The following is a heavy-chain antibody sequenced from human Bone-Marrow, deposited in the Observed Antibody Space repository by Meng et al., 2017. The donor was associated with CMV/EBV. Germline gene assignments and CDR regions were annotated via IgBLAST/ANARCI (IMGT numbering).Heavy chain of an antibody. J-gene: IGHJ4*02. CDR1: GGTFSSYA. CDR3: ARVPAAMPGVDY. CDR2: IIPIFGTA. Sequence: QGQLVPSGSEVKKPGSSVKVSCKASGGTFSSYAISWVRQAPGQGLEWMGGIIPIFGTANYAQKFQGRVTITADESTSTAYMELSSLRSDDTAVYYCARVPAAMPGVDYWGQGTLVTVSS. D-gene: IGHD2-2*01. V-gene: IGHV1-69*12.